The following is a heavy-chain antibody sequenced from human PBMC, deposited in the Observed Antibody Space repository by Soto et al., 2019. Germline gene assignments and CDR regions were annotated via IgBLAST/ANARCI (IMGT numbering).Heavy chain of an antibody. CDR2: INSDGSST. D-gene: IGHD2-15*01. CDR1: GFTFSSYW. J-gene: IGHJ4*02. Sequence: EVQLVESGEGLVQPGGALRLSCAASGFTFSSYWMHWVRQAPGKGLEWVSRINSDGSSTSDADSVKGRFTISRANAKNTLYLQMNSLRAEDTAVYYCVRTSLVVAAATREDYWGQGTLVTVSS. CDR3: VRTSLVVAAATREDY. V-gene: IGHV3-74*01.